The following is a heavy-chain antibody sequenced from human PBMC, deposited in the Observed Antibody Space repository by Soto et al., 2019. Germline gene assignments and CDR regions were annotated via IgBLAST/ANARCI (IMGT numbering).Heavy chain of an antibody. CDR2: ISGSGGST. CDR1: GFTFSSYA. CDR3: AKSGLLWFGELLSWFDP. J-gene: IGHJ5*02. Sequence: GGSLRLSCAASGFTFSSYAMSWVRQAPGKGLEWVSAISGSGGSTYYADSVKGRFTISRDNSKNTLYLQMNSLRAEDTAVYYCAKSGLLWFGELLSWFDPWGQGTLVTVSS. D-gene: IGHD3-10*01. V-gene: IGHV3-23*01.